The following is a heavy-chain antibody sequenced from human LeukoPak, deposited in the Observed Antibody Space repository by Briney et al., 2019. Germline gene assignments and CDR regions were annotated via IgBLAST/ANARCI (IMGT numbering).Heavy chain of an antibody. Sequence: GGSLRLSCAASGFTFSDYYMSWIRQAPGKGLEWVSYISGSSGTIYYGDSVKGRFSISRDNAKNSLYLQMNSLRAEDTAVYYCARQRIYSYGKDAFDIWGQGTMVTVSS. CDR2: ISGSSGTI. V-gene: IGHV3-11*01. CDR1: GFTFSDYY. CDR3: ARQRIYSYGKDAFDI. D-gene: IGHD5-18*01. J-gene: IGHJ3*02.